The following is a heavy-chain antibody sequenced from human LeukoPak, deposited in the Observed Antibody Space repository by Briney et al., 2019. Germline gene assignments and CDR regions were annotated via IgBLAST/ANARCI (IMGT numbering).Heavy chain of an antibody. CDR2: INHNGNVN. J-gene: IGHJ4*02. CDR3: ATDRGWRTSGYYLYYFEY. CDR1: GFTFSSYW. D-gene: IGHD3-3*01. Sequence: GGSLRLSCAASGFTFSSYWMNWARQAPGKGLEWVASINHNGNVNYYVDSVKGRFTISRDNAKNSLYLQMSSLRAEDTAVYYCATDRGWRTSGYYLYYFEYWGQGTLVTYSS. V-gene: IGHV3-7*01.